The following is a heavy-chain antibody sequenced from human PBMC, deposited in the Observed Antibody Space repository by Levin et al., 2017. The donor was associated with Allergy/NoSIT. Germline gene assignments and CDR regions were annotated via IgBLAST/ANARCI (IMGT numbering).Heavy chain of an antibody. D-gene: IGHD3-10*01. Sequence: SETLSLTCTVSGGSVSSGSYYWSWIRQPPGKGLEWIGYIYYSGSTNYNPSLKSRVTISVDTSKNQFSLKLSSVTAADTAVYYCARYYYGSGSYYYYYYYGMDVWGQGTTVTVSS. CDR2: IYYSGST. V-gene: IGHV4-61*01. J-gene: IGHJ6*02. CDR3: ARYYYGSGSYYYYYYYGMDV. CDR1: GGSVSSGSYY.